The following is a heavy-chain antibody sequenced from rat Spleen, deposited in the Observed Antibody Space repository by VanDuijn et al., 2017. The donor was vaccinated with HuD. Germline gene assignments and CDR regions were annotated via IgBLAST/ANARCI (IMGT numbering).Heavy chain of an antibody. Sequence: EVQLVESGGGLVQPGGSMNLSCAASGFTFNDYYMAWVRQTPKKGLEWVASIHYEGSSTYYGDSVKGRFTVSRDNSKNTLYLQVDSLRSEDTATYYCARQDTSGYSNWFAYWGQGTLVTVSS. D-gene: IGHD4-3*01. J-gene: IGHJ3*01. V-gene: IGHV5-22*01. CDR3: ARQDTSGYSNWFAY. CDR2: IHYEGSST. CDR1: GFTFNDYY.